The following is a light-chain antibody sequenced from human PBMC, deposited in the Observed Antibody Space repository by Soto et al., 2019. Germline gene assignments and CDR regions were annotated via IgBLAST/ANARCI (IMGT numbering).Light chain of an antibody. Sequence: EVVMTQSPATLSVSPGERATLSCRASQRVSTYLAWYQQKPGQAPTLVMFGASIRATGTPARFSGSGSGTDFTLTISSQQSEDFAVYYCQQYNNWPLTFGGGTKVEIK. CDR1: QRVSTY. V-gene: IGKV3-15*01. CDR2: GAS. CDR3: QQYNNWPLT. J-gene: IGKJ4*01.